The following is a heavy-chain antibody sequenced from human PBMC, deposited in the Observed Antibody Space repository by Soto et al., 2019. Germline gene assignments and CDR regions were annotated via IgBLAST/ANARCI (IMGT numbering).Heavy chain of an antibody. CDR2: TYYRSKWYN. D-gene: IGHD2-2*01. CDR3: PDGVANCHAGFES. V-gene: IGHV6-1*01. Sequence: PSRTPAPTCAISGDSVSSNSAAWNWIRQSPSRGLEWLGRTYYRSKWYNDYAVSVKSRITINPDTSKNQFSLQLNSVTPEDTAVFSRPDGVANCHAGFESLGQGTLV. CDR1: GDSVSSNSAA. J-gene: IGHJ4*02.